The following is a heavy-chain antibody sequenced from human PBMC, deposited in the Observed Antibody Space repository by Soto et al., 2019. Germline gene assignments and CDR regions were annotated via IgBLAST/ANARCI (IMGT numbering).Heavy chain of an antibody. CDR3: ARDLGGPDY. CDR1: GFSLSPYW. V-gene: IGHV3-74*03. Sequence: GGSLRLSCAASGFSLSPYWMHWVRQVPGRGLEWVARLSSDGFGAAYADSEKGRFFISRDIARNTLSLQMNSLRADDTAVYYCARDLGGPDYWGRGTSVTVSS. D-gene: IGHD3-16*01. J-gene: IGHJ4*02. CDR2: LSSDGFGA.